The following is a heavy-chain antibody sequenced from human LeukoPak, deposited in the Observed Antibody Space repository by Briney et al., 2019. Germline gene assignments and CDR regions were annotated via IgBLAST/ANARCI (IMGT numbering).Heavy chain of an antibody. D-gene: IGHD3-22*01. CDR1: GFTFSRYW. CDR3: ARDYSYYYDSTGTSQFGLFDL. CDR2: IKEDGSEK. Sequence: GGSLRLSCATSGFTFSRYWMSWVRQAPGKGVEWVANIKEDGSEKYYVDSVKGRFTISRDNAKNSLFLQMNSLRAEDTAVYYCARDYSYYYDSTGTSQFGLFDLWGRGTLVTVSS. V-gene: IGHV3-7*01. J-gene: IGHJ2*01.